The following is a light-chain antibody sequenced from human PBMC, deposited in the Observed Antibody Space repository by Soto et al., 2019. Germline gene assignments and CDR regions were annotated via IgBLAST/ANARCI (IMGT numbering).Light chain of an antibody. Sequence: DIQMTQSPSTLSASVGDRVTITCRASQSIGSWLAWYQQKPGKAPNLLIYKASSLESGVPSRFSGSGSGTDFTLTISSLQPEDFATYYCQQLNSYPLTFGGGTKVDIK. CDR2: KAS. V-gene: IGKV1-5*03. CDR3: QQLNSYPLT. CDR1: QSIGSW. J-gene: IGKJ4*01.